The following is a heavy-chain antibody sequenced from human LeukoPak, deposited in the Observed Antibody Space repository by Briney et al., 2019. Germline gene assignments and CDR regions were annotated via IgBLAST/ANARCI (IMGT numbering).Heavy chain of an antibody. CDR2: LYTGDKT. V-gene: IGHV3-53*01. D-gene: IGHD2-2*01. CDR3: ARDSTFDI. J-gene: IGHJ3*02. CDR1: GFTISSYH. Sequence: GGSLRLSCAASGFTISSYHMSWVRQAPGKGLEWVSVLYTGDKTSYAGAVRGRFTVSRDNSKNTLSLEMNSLRAEDTAVYYCARDSTFDIWGQGTVVTVSS.